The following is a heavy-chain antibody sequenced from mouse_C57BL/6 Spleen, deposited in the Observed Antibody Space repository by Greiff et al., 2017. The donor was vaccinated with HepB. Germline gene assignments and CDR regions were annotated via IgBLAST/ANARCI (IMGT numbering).Heavy chain of an antibody. CDR2: IYPGDGDT. J-gene: IGHJ4*01. CDR3: ARVGELPYAIDY. V-gene: IGHV1-80*01. CDR1: GYAFSSYW. Sequence: QVQLQQSGAELVKPGASVKISCKASGYAFSSYWMNWVKQRPGKGLEWIGQIYPGDGDTNYNGKFKGKATLTADKSSSTAYMQLSSLTSEDSAVYFCARVGELPYAIDYWGQGTSVTVSS. D-gene: IGHD2-10*02.